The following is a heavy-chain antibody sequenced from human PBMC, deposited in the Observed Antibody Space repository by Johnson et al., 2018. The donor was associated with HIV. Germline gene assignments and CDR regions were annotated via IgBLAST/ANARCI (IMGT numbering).Heavy chain of an antibody. V-gene: IGHV3-30-3*01. J-gene: IGHJ3*02. CDR2: ISYDGNNK. CDR1: GFSISNYD. CDR3: ARDTEYSSNWYAFDI. Sequence: QVQLVESGGGVVQPGRSLRLSCAASGFSISNYDMHWVRQAPGKGLEWVAIISYDGNNKYYADSVKGRFTISRDNSKNTLYLQMNSLRSEDTAVYYCARDTEYSSNWYAFDIWGQGTMVTVSS. D-gene: IGHD6-13*01.